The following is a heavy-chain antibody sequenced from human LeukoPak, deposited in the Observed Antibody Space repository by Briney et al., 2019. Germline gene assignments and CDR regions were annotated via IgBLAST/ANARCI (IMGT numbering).Heavy chain of an antibody. CDR3: AKDSRGGFVVVPAANRVSYFDY. D-gene: IGHD2-2*01. V-gene: IGHV3-30*01. Sequence: SNKYYADSVKGRFTISRDNSKNTLYLQMNSLRAEDTAVYYCAKDSRGGFVVVPAANRVSYFDYWGQGTLVTVSS. CDR2: SNK. J-gene: IGHJ4*02.